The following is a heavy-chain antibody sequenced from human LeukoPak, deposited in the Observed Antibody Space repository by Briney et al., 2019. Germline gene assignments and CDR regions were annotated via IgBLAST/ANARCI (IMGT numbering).Heavy chain of an antibody. V-gene: IGHV3-7*01. D-gene: IGHD3-10*01. J-gene: IGHJ4*02. CDR2: IKQDGSEK. Sequence: GGSLRLSCAASEFTFTTYWMGWVRQAPGKGLEWVANIKQDGSEKYYVDSVKGRFTISRDNAKNSVYLQMNSLRAEDTAVYYCARLSEMLRGPEVIYYFEHWGQGTLVTVSS. CDR3: ARLSEMLRGPEVIYYFEH. CDR1: EFTFTTYW.